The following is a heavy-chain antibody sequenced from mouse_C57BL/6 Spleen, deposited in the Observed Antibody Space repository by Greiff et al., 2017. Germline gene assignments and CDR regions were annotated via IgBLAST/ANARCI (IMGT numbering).Heavy chain of an antibody. J-gene: IGHJ4*01. Sequence: EVQLQQSGPELVKPGASVKISCKASGYSFTGYYMNWVKQSPEKSLEWIGEINPSTGGTTYNQKFKAKATLTVDKSSSTAYIQLKSLTSEDSAVYYCARWVSGYAMDYWGQGTSVTVSS. CDR3: ARWVSGYAMDY. CDR2: INPSTGGT. V-gene: IGHV1-42*01. CDR1: GYSFTGYY.